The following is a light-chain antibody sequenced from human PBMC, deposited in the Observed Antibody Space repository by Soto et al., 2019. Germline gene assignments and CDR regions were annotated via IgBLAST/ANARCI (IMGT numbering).Light chain of an antibody. CDR3: ASYTGSSTYL. J-gene: IGLJ3*02. CDR1: SGDVGFYDF. V-gene: IGLV2-14*03. Sequence: ALTQPASMSGSPGQSITISCTGTSGDVGFYDFVSWYQQHPGKVPRLIIYGVTKRPSGVSHRFSGSKSGNTASLTISGLQVEDEADYSCASYTGSSTYLFGGGTKLTVL. CDR2: GVT.